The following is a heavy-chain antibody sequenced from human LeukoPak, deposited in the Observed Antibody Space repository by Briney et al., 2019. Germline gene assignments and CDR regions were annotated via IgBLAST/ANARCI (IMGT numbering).Heavy chain of an antibody. CDR1: GFIFSNYA. CDR2: ISGSGDTT. V-gene: IGHV3-23*01. D-gene: IGHD1-26*01. Sequence: PGGSLRLSCTASGFIFSNYAMIWVRQAPGKGLEWVSGISGSGDTTYYADSVKGRFTISRDNSKNTLHLQMNGLRAEDTAVYYCAKGRGSSNSASNYWGQGTPVTVSS. J-gene: IGHJ4*02. CDR3: AKGRGSSNSASNY.